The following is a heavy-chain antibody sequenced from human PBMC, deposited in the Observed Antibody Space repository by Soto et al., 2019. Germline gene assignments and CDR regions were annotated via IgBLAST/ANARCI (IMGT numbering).Heavy chain of an antibody. CDR3: AKTRDIYYGMDV. CDR2: IGGRGGNT. V-gene: IGHV3-23*01. Sequence: LRLSCAASGFTFRSYAMSWVRQAPGKGLDWVSAIGGRGGNTYYADSVKGRFTISRDNSKNTLFLQMDSLRAEDTAVYYCAKTRDIYYGMDVWGQGTTVTVSS. CDR1: GFTFRSYA. D-gene: IGHD2-21*02. J-gene: IGHJ6*02.